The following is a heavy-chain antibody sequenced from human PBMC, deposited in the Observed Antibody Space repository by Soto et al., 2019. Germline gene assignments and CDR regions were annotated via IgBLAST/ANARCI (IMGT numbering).Heavy chain of an antibody. V-gene: IGHV4-31*03. D-gene: IGHD1-26*01. CDR1: NGSITSGGYY. J-gene: IGHJ4*02. Sequence: QVQLQESGPRLVEASQTLSLTCTVSNGSITSGGYYWSWIRQPPGKRLEWIGYIYHSGSTFYSPSLQRRLNMSVDTSKNQFSLTLSSVTAADTAVYHCARMSGTYYVPDYWGQGTPVTVSS. CDR2: IYHSGST. CDR3: ARMSGTYYVPDY.